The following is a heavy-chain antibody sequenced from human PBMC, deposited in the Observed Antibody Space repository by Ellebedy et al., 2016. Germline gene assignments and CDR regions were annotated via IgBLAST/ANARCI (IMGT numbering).Heavy chain of an antibody. V-gene: IGHV3-23*01. D-gene: IGHD3-10*01. CDR2: ISGSGGST. CDR3: AKDRYYGSGSYSDY. Sequence: GESLEISCAASGFTFSSYAMSWVRQAPGKGLEWVSAISGSGGSTYNADSVKGRFTISRDNSKNTLYLQMNSLRAEDTAVYYCAKDRYYGSGSYSDYWGQGTLVTVSS. CDR1: GFTFSSYA. J-gene: IGHJ4*02.